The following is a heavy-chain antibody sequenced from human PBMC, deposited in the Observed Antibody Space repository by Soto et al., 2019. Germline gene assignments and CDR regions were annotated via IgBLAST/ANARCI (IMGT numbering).Heavy chain of an antibody. D-gene: IGHD3-16*02. CDR3: AKEVLAPKTFGGLIVPEFDY. J-gene: IGHJ4*02. CDR2: ISGSGGST. CDR1: GFTFSSYA. Sequence: EVQLLESGGGLVQPGGSLRLSCAASGFTFSSYAMSWVRQAPGKGLEWVSAISGSGGSTYYADSVKCRFTISRENSKSALYLQMNSLRAEDTAVYYCAKEVLAPKTFGGLIVPEFDYWGQGTLVTVSS. V-gene: IGHV3-23*01.